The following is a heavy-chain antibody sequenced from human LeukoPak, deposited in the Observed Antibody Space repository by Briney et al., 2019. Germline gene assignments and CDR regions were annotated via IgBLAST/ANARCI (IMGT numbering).Heavy chain of an antibody. V-gene: IGHV4-4*07. CDR3: ARDLPRDCSGTSCYGYYFDY. D-gene: IGHD2-2*01. J-gene: IGHJ4*02. CDR1: GGSISSYY. CDR2: IYTSGST. Sequence: SETLSLTCTDSGGSISSYYWSWIRQPAGKGLEWIGRIYTSGSTNYNPSLKSRVTMSVDTSKNQFSLKLSSVNAAATAVYYCARDLPRDCSGTSCYGYYFDYWGQGTLVTVSS.